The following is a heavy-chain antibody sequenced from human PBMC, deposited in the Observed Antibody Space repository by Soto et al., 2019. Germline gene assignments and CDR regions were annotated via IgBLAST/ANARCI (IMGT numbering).Heavy chain of an antibody. CDR3: ARLGGYYSYYMDV. CDR1: GGSISSNSYY. V-gene: IGHV4-39*01. CDR2: IYYSGST. Sequence: SETLSLTCTVSGGSISSNSYYWGWIRQPPGKGLEYIGTIYYSGSTYYNPSLKSRVTISVDTSKNQFSLKLSPVTAADTAVYYCARLGGYYSYYMDVWGKGTTVTVSS. D-gene: IGHD3-16*01. J-gene: IGHJ6*03.